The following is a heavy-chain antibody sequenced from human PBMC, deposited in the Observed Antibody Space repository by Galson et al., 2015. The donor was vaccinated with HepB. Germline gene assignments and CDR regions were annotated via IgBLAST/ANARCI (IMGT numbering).Heavy chain of an antibody. D-gene: IGHD7-27*01. CDR3: TRGANWGSQDYFDS. J-gene: IGHJ4*02. Sequence: SVKVSCKASGGTFSSYAISWVRQAPGQGLEWMGIINPGGGQTTYAQKFQGRLTLTRDTSTSTVYMGLSNLRSDDTAVYYFTRGANWGSQDYFDSWGQGTLVTVAA. V-gene: IGHV1-46*03. CDR2: INPGGGQT. CDR1: GGTFSSYA.